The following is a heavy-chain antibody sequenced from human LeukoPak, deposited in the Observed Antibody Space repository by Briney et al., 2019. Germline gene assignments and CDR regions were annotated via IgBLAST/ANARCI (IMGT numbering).Heavy chain of an antibody. Sequence: PSETLSLTCTVSGGSISSYYWSWIRQPAGKGLEWIGRIYTSGSTNYNPSLKSRVTMSVDTSKNQFSLKLSSVTAADTAVYYCARAGTLQSNPSAFDIWGQGTMVTVSS. D-gene: IGHD5-24*01. CDR1: GGSISSYY. CDR3: ARAGTLQSNPSAFDI. CDR2: IYTSGST. V-gene: IGHV4-4*07. J-gene: IGHJ3*02.